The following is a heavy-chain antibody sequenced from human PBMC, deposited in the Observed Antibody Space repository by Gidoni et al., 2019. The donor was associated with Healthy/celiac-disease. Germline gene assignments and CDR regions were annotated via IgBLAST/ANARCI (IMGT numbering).Heavy chain of an antibody. CDR1: GGSISSSSYY. V-gene: IGHV4-39*01. D-gene: IGHD3-10*01. J-gene: IGHJ4*02. CDR3: ARRSMGFGDTTDY. Sequence: QLQLQESGPGLVKPSETLSLTCTVSGGSISSSSYYWGWIRQPPGKGLEWIGSIYYSGSTYYNPSLKSRVTISVDTSKNQFSLKLSSVTAADTAVYYCARRSMGFGDTTDYWGQGTLVTVSS. CDR2: IYYSGST.